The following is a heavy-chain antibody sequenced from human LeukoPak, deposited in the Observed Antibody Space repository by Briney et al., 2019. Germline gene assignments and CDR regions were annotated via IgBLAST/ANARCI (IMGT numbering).Heavy chain of an antibody. CDR3: ARGLEQWLVPDDY. V-gene: IGHV1-8*01. Sequence: ASVKVSCKASGYTFTSYDINWVRQATGQGLEWMRWMNPNSGNTGYAQKFQGRVTMTRNTSISTAYMELSSLRSEDTAVYYCARGLEQWLVPDDYWGQGTLVTVSS. J-gene: IGHJ4*02. CDR1: GYTFTSYD. CDR2: MNPNSGNT. D-gene: IGHD6-19*01.